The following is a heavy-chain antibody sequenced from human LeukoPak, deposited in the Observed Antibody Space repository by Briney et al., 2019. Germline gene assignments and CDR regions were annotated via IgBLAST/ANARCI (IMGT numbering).Heavy chain of an antibody. D-gene: IGHD3-16*01. J-gene: IGHJ5*02. CDR2: ITSDGSGK. Sequence: QTGGSLRLSCAASGFNFRKYWMQWVRQVPGEGPVWVSRITSDGSGKNYADSVKGRFTISRDNAKNTAYLQMNSLRPEGTAVYYCARANPGDLTPWGQGTLVIVSS. V-gene: IGHV3-74*01. CDR1: GFNFRKYW. CDR3: ARANPGDLTP.